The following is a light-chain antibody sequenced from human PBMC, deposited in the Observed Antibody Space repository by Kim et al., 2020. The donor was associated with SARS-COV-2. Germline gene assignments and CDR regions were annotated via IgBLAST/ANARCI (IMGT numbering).Light chain of an antibody. CDR2: EVS. CDR3: QEYHTFPWT. CDR1: QTINTW. J-gene: IGKJ1*01. Sequence: ASVGDRVTITCRTSQTINTWLAWYQQKPGKAPNLLIYEVSTLEDGVPSRFSGGGSGTEFTLTIASLQPDDFATYYRQEYHTFPWTFGQGTKVDIK. V-gene: IGKV1-5*01.